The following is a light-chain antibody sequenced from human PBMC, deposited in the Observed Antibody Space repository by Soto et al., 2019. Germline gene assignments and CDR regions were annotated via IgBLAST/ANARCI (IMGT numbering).Light chain of an antibody. J-gene: IGLJ1*01. CDR2: EVD. CDR3: CSLTTSHTYV. Sequence: QSALTQPASVSGSPGQSITISCTGTSSDIGAYNYVSWYQHHPGKAPKLMIYEVDNRPSGVSNRFSGSKSGNTASLTISRLQAEDEADYYCCSLTTSHTYVFGSGTKLTVL. CDR1: SSDIGAYNY. V-gene: IGLV2-14*01.